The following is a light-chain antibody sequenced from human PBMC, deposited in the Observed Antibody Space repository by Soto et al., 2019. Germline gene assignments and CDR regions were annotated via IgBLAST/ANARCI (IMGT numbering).Light chain of an antibody. CDR3: QEYNSYWT. J-gene: IGKJ1*01. Sequence: IHVTQPPSTLSASLGDRVPLTGRASQSISSWLAWYQQKPGKAPSLLITDASKLESGVPPRFSGSGSGTEFTLTSSSMQPDDFGTYYCQEYNSYWTFGQGTKVDIK. CDR2: DAS. V-gene: IGKV1-5*01. CDR1: QSISSW.